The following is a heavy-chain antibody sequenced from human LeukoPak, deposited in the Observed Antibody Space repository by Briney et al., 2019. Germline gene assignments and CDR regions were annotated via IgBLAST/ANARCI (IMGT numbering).Heavy chain of an antibody. D-gene: IGHD2-8*01. V-gene: IGHV1-46*01. Sequence: GASVKLSCKAYGYTFTSYYMHWVRQVHGQGLEWMGIINPSGGSTSYAQKFQGRVTMTRDTSTSTVYMELSSLRSEDTAVYYCARMVPRAVGRSLDYWGQGTLVTVSS. CDR1: GYTFTSYY. CDR3: ARMVPRAVGRSLDY. J-gene: IGHJ4*02. CDR2: INPSGGST.